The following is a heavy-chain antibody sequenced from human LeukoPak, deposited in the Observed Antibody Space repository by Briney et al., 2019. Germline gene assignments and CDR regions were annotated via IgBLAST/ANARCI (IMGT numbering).Heavy chain of an antibody. CDR1: GFTFSKYG. D-gene: IGHD1-26*01. Sequence: GRSLRLSCAASGFTFSKYGMSWVRQAPGKGLEWVSAISDSGGDTNYADSVRGRFTISRANSKNTLYLQMNSLRAEDTAVYYCAKRLNSGVFYFDSWGQGTLVGVSS. J-gene: IGHJ4*02. CDR3: AKRLNSGVFYFDS. V-gene: IGHV3-23*01. CDR2: ISDSGGDT.